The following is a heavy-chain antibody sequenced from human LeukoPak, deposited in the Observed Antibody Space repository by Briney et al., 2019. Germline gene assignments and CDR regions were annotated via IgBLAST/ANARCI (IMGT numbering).Heavy chain of an antibody. CDR3: AKDRGRLRYFDWLLRGMDV. CDR1: GFTFSSYA. CDR2: ISGSGGST. V-gene: IGHV3-23*01. D-gene: IGHD3-9*01. J-gene: IGHJ6*02. Sequence: PGGSLRLSCAASGFTFSSYAMSWVRQAPGKGLEWVSAISGSGGSTYYADSVKGRFTISRDNSKNTLYLQMNSLRAEDTAVYYCAKDRGRLRYFDWLLRGMDVWGQGTTVTVSS.